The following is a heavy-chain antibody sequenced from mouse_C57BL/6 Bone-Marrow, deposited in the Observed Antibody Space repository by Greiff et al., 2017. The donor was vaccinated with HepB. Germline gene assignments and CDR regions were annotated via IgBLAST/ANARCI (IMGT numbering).Heavy chain of an antibody. Sequence: QVQLQQSGAELVRPGTSVKMSCKASGYTFTNYWIGWAKQRPGHGLEWIGDIYPGGGYTNYNEKFKGKATLTADKSSSPAYMQFSSLTSEDSAIYYVARRSPYYYGSSYGYWGQGTTLTVSS. CDR3: ARRSPYYYGSSYGY. CDR2: IYPGGGYT. J-gene: IGHJ2*01. D-gene: IGHD1-1*01. V-gene: IGHV1-63*01. CDR1: GYTFTNYW.